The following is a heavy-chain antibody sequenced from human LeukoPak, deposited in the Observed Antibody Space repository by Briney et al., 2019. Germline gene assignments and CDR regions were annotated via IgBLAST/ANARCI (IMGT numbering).Heavy chain of an antibody. CDR3: ARGGARPAYYFDY. V-gene: IGHV1-8*02. CDR1: GYTFTSYG. Sequence: ASVKVSCKAPGYTFTSYGISWVRQAPGQGLEWMGWMNPNSGNTGYAQKFQGRVTMTRNTSISTAYMELSSLKSEDTAVYYCARGGARPAYYFDYWGQGTLVTVSS. J-gene: IGHJ4*02. D-gene: IGHD3-10*01. CDR2: MNPNSGNT.